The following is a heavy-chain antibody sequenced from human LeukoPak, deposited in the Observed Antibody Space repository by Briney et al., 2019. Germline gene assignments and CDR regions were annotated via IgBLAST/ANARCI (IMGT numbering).Heavy chain of an antibody. J-gene: IGHJ6*02. V-gene: IGHV3-30-3*01. Sequence: GGSLRLSCAASGFTFSSYAMHWVRQAPGKGLEWVAVISYDGSNKYYADSVKGRFTISRDNSKNTLYLQMNSLRAEDTAVYYCAREPSGCFGIVGATTCGFEYYYYGMDVWGQGTTVTVSS. CDR3: AREPSGCFGIVGATTCGFEYYYYGMDV. D-gene: IGHD1-26*01. CDR1: GFTFSSYA. CDR2: ISYDGSNK.